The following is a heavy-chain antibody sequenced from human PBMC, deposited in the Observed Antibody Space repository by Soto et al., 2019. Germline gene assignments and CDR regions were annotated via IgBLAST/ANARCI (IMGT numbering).Heavy chain of an antibody. D-gene: IGHD2-2*01. CDR3: ARDRHIVVVPAAMDGHLLNWFGP. J-gene: IGHJ5*02. Sequence: SVKVSCKASGGTFSSYTISWVRQAPGQGLEWMGRIIPILGIANYAQKFQGRVTITADKSTSTAYMELSSLRSEDTAVYYCARDRHIVVVPAAMDGHLLNWFGPWGQGTLVTVSS. CDR1: GGTFSSYT. V-gene: IGHV1-69*04. CDR2: IIPILGIA.